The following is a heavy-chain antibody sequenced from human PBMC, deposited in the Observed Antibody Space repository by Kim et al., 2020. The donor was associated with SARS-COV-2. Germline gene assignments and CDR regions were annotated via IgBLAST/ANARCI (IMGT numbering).Heavy chain of an antibody. D-gene: IGHD3-9*01. Sequence: SVKVSCKASGGTFSSYAISWVRQAPGQGLEWMGRIIPILGIANYAQKFQGRVTITADKSTSTAYMELSSLRSEDTAVYYCATQGKYYDILTGYYSWFDPWGQGTLVTVSS. CDR1: GGTFSSYA. J-gene: IGHJ5*02. CDR2: IIPILGIA. CDR3: ATQGKYYDILTGYYSWFDP. V-gene: IGHV1-69*04.